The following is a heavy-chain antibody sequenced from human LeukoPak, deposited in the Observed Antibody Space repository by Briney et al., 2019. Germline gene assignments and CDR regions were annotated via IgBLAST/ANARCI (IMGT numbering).Heavy chain of an antibody. D-gene: IGHD3-10*01. CDR1: GFTFSSYA. J-gene: IGHJ6*02. V-gene: IGHV3-30*04. CDR2: ISYDGSNK. Sequence: GGSLRLSCAASGFTFSSYAMHWVRQAPGKGLERVAVISYDGSNKYYADSVKGRFTISRDNSKNTLYLQMNSLRAEDTAVYYCARETPYYYGSGSYFYYYYYGMDVWGQGTTVTVSS. CDR3: ARETPYYYGSGSYFYYYYYGMDV.